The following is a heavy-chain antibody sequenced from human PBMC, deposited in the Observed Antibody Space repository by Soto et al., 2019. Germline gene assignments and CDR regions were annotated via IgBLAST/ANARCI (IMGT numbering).Heavy chain of an antibody. CDR3: AKALDAFDI. Sequence: EVQLVESGGGLVQPGRSLRLSCAACGFTFDDYAMHWVRQAPGKGLEWVSGISWNSGSIGYADSVKGRFTISRDNAKNSLYLQMNSLRAEDTALYYCAKALDAFDIWGQGTMVTVSS. CDR2: ISWNSGSI. CDR1: GFTFDDYA. V-gene: IGHV3-9*01. J-gene: IGHJ3*02.